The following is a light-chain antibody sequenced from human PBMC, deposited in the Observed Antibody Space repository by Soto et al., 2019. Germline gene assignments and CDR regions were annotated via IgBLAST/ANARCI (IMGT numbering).Light chain of an antibody. CDR2: RDT. J-gene: IGLJ1*01. V-gene: IGLV1-40*01. CDR1: TSNIGASYD. Sequence: QSALTQPPSVSGAPGQTVTISCTGSTSNIGASYDVHWYQQLPGSAPKLLIYRDTHRPSGIPNRFSGSRSGTSASLAISGLQSEDEADYYCASWDDSLNGPVFGTGTKVTVL. CDR3: ASWDDSLNGPV.